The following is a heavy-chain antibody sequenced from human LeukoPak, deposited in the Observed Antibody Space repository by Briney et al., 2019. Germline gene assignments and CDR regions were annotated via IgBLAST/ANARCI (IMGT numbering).Heavy chain of an antibody. Sequence: GGSLRLSCAASGFTFSSYAMSWVRQAPGKGLEWVSAISGSGGSTYYADSVKGRFTISRDNSKNTLYLQMNSLRAEDTAVYYCAKVGYCSCTSCYTVAYFDYWGQGTLLTVSS. D-gene: IGHD2-2*02. CDR2: ISGSGGST. CDR3: AKVGYCSCTSCYTVAYFDY. V-gene: IGHV3-23*01. J-gene: IGHJ4*02. CDR1: GFTFSSYA.